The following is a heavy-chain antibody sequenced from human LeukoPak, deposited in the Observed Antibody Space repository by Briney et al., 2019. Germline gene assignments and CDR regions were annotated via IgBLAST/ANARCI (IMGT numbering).Heavy chain of an antibody. CDR2: IRYDGNNK. CDR1: GFTFSDYS. CDR3: AKVRYCSGVNCYPDDN. D-gene: IGHD2-15*01. Sequence: PGGSLRPSCAASGFTFSDYSMHWVRQAPGKGLNWVAFIRYDGNNKYYADSVKGRFTISRDNSKNMLYLEMNSLSTEDTAVYYCAKVRYCSGVNCYPDDNWGQGTLVTVSS. V-gene: IGHV3-30*02. J-gene: IGHJ4*02.